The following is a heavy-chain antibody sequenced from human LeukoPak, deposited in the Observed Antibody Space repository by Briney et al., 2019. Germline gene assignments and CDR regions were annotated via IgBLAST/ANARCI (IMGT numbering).Heavy chain of an antibody. CDR3: ARERKRGLPYHDAFDI. CDR2: MNPNSGNT. J-gene: IGHJ3*02. Sequence: ASVKVSCKASGYTFTSYDINWVRQATGQGLEWMGWMNPNSGNTGYAQKFQGRVTMTRNTSISTAYMELSSLRAEDTAVYYCARERKRGLPYHDAFDIWGQGTMVTVSS. D-gene: IGHD4-11*01. V-gene: IGHV1-8*01. CDR1: GYTFTSYD.